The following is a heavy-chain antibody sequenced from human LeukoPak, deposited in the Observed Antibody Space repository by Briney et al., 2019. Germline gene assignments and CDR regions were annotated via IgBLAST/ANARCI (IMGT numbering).Heavy chain of an antibody. Sequence: ASVKVSCKASGYTFTSHRSIWVRQAPGQGLEWIGWISAYNGNTNYAQKLQGRVTMTTDTSTSTAYMELRSLRSDDTAEYYCARDLNCSSGWSNDAFDIWGQGTMVTVSS. J-gene: IGHJ3*02. D-gene: IGHD6-19*01. V-gene: IGHV1-18*01. CDR1: GYTFTSHR. CDR3: ARDLNCSSGWSNDAFDI. CDR2: ISAYNGNT.